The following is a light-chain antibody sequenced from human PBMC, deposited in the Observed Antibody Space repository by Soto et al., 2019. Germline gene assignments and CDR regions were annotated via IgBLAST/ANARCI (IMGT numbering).Light chain of an antibody. V-gene: IGKV3-15*01. CDR1: QSVSNN. J-gene: IGKJ5*01. CDR3: QQYNDWPPVT. Sequence: ETVMTQSPATLSVSPGERATLSCRASQSVSNNLAWYQQKPSQAPRLLIYGASTRATGIPVRFSGSGSGTEFTLTISSLQSEDFAVYYCQQYNDWPPVTFGQGTRLEIK. CDR2: GAS.